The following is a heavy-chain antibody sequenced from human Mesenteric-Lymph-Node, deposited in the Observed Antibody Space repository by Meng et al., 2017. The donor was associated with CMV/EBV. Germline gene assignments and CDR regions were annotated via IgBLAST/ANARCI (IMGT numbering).Heavy chain of an antibody. CDR2: ISGSGVST. V-gene: IGHV3-23*01. D-gene: IGHD3-22*01. CDR1: GFTFSSYA. J-gene: IGHJ4*02. CDR3: AKGSYYDSSNLYFDY. Sequence: ETLSLTCAASGFTFSSYAIDWVRQAPGKGLEWVSDISGSGVSTYYADSVKGRFTISRDNSKNTLYLQMNSLRAEDTAVYYCAKGSYYDSSNLYFDYWGQGTLVTVSS.